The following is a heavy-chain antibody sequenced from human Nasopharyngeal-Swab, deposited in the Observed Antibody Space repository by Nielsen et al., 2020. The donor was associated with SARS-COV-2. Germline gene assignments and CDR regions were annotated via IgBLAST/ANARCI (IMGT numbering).Heavy chain of an antibody. CDR1: GFSLNTSGMC. CDR3: KRKKQRGSGFDF. CDR2: IDWDEDK. V-gene: IGHV2-70*01. Sequence: SGPTLEKPTQTLTLTCTFSGFSLNTSGMCLPWIRQPPGKAPEWLALIDWDEDKYYSTSLKTRLTISKDTSKNQGGRTMTKREKEEKEKEEGKRKKQRGSGFDFWGQGILVTVSS. J-gene: IGHJ4*02. D-gene: IGHD6-19*01.